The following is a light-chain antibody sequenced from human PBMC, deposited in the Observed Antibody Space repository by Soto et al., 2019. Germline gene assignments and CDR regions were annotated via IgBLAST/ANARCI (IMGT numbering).Light chain of an antibody. V-gene: IGKV1-33*01. J-gene: IGKJ3*01. CDR2: GAS. CDR3: QHYNNLPPCT. Sequence: DIQMTQSPLSLSASVGARVSITCQASQDIRTSLSWFQHKPGRAPKLLIYGASYLETGVPSRFRGSGSLTDFTFTNTSLQPVDIATYDFQHYNNLPPCTFGPGTIVDIK. CDR1: QDIRTS.